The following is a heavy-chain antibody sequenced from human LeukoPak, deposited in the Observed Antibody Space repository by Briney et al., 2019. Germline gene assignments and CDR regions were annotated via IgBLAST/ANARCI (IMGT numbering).Heavy chain of an antibody. Sequence: GGSLRLSCVASEFTFSGYWMSWVRQTPRKGLEWVANIKEDGSQKYYVDSVRGRFTISRDNAKNSLYLQMNSLRAEDTAVYYCAREGAYSSSSFDYWGQGTLVTVSS. J-gene: IGHJ4*02. CDR1: EFTFSGYW. CDR3: AREGAYSSSSFDY. CDR2: IKEDGSQK. V-gene: IGHV3-7*01. D-gene: IGHD6-6*01.